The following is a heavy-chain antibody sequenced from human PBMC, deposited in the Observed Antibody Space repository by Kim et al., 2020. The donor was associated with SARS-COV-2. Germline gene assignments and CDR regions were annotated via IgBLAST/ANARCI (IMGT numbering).Heavy chain of an antibody. CDR3: AKAHGAAGTEEGYYFDY. J-gene: IGHJ4*01. CDR1: GFTFGDYA. CDR2: ISWNSGSI. Sequence: GGSLRHSCAASGFTFGDYAMHWVRQAPGKGLEWVSGISWNSGSIGYPDSVKGRFTISRDNAKNSLYLQMNSLRAEDTALYYCAKAHGAAGTEEGYYFDY. D-gene: IGHD1-1*01. V-gene: IGHV3-9*01.